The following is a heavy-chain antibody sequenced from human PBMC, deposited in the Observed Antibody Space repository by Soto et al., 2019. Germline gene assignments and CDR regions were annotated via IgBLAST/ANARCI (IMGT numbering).Heavy chain of an antibody. CDR3: ARVADYYYYYGMDV. Sequence: GGSLRLPCAASGFTFRSYSMHWVRQAQGKGLEWVSYISSSSSTIYYADSVKGRFTISRDNAKNSLYLQMNSLRDEDTAVYYCARVADYYYYYGMDVWGQGTTVTVSS. CDR2: ISSSSSTI. V-gene: IGHV3-48*02. D-gene: IGHD6-19*01. CDR1: GFTFRSYS. J-gene: IGHJ6*02.